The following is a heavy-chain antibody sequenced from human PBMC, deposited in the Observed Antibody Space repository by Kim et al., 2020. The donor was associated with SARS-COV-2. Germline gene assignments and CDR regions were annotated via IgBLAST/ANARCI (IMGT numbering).Heavy chain of an antibody. CDR2: IYYSGST. CDR3: ARQGSLYSSSWYISWFDP. CDR1: GGSISSSSYY. J-gene: IGHJ5*02. D-gene: IGHD6-13*01. Sequence: SETLSLTCPVFGGSISSSSYYWGWIRQPPGKGLEWIGSIYYSGSTYYNPSLKSRVTISVDTSKNQFSLKLSSVTAADTAVYYCARQGSLYSSSWYISWFDPWGQGTLVTVSS. V-gene: IGHV4-39*01.